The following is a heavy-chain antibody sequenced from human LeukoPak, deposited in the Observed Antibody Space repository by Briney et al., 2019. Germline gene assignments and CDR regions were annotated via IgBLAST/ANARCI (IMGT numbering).Heavy chain of an antibody. D-gene: IGHD6-13*01. CDR1: GYSFTSYR. J-gene: IGHJ5*02. CDR2: IYPGDSDT. CDR3: ARHRGAAAGSHWFVP. Sequence: GESLKFSCKTSGYSFTSYRIAWVRQMPGKGLEWMGIIYPGDSDTRYSPSFQGQVTISADKSINTAYLQWSSLKASGTAMYYCARHRGAAAGSHWFVPWGQGALVTVSS. V-gene: IGHV5-51*01.